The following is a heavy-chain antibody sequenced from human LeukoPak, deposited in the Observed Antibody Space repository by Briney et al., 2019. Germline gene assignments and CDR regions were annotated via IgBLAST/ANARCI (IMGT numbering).Heavy chain of an antibody. Sequence: PSETLSLTCTVSGGPISNTNYYWGWIRQSPGTGLEWIASIYYSGTTRYNSALKRRVTISIDTTKNQFSLKVRSVTAADTAVYYCARHRRASIDFDPWGQGTLVTVSS. J-gene: IGHJ5*02. CDR2: IYYSGTT. D-gene: IGHD2-2*02. V-gene: IGHV4-39*01. CDR1: GGPISNTNYY. CDR3: ARHRRASIDFDP.